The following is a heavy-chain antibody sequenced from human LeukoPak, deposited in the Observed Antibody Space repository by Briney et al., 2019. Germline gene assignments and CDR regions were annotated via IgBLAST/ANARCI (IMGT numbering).Heavy chain of an antibody. Sequence: SQTLSLTCTVSGGSISSGGYYWSWIRQPPGKGLEWIGEINHSGSTNYNPSLKSRVTISVDTSKNQFSLKLSSVTAADTAVYYCARRRYCSSTSCYVRYFDYWGQGTLVTVSS. CDR1: GGSISSGGYY. CDR3: ARRRYCSSTSCYVRYFDY. V-gene: IGHV4-39*07. D-gene: IGHD2-2*01. J-gene: IGHJ4*02. CDR2: INHSGST.